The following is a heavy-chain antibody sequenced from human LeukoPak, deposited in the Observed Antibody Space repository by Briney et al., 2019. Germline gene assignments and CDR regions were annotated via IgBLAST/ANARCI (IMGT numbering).Heavy chain of an antibody. Sequence: PGGSLRLSCAASGFTFSGHNMNWVRQVPGKGLEWISFVSISSGTIYYADSVKGRFRISRDNAKSSLDLEMNSLRAEDTAVYYCANEVGVTDSSGYFSDYWGQGTLVTVSS. J-gene: IGHJ4*02. CDR3: ANEVGVTDSSGYFSDY. D-gene: IGHD3-22*01. CDR1: GFTFSGHN. V-gene: IGHV3-48*04. CDR2: VSISSGTI.